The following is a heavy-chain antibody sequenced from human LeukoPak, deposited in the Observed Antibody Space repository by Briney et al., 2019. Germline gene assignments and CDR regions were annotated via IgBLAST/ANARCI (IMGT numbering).Heavy chain of an antibody. V-gene: IGHV1-24*01. Sequence: GASVKVSCKVSGYTLTELSMHWVRQAPGKGLEWMGGFDPEDGETIYAQKFQGRVTMTEDTSTDTAYMELSSLRSEDTAVYYCATVSPHCSSTSCYQTDYWGQGTLVTVSS. D-gene: IGHD2-2*01. CDR3: ATVSPHCSSTSCYQTDY. CDR1: GYTLTELS. J-gene: IGHJ4*02. CDR2: FDPEDGET.